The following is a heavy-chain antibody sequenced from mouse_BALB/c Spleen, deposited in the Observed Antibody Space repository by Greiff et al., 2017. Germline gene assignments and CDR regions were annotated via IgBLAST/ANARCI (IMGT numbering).Heavy chain of an antibody. J-gene: IGHJ4*01. Sequence: QVQLKQSGAELVRPGVSVKISCKGSGYTFTDYAMHWVKQSHAKSLEWIGVISTYYGDASYNQKFKGKATMTVDKSSSTAYMELARLTSEDSAIYYCASKVRGAMDYWGQGTSVTVSS. CDR2: ISTYYGDA. V-gene: IGHV1S137*01. CDR3: ASKVRGAMDY. D-gene: IGHD2-14*01. CDR1: GYTFTDYA.